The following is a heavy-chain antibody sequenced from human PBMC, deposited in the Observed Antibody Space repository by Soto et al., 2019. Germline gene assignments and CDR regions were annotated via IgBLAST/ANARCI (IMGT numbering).Heavy chain of an antibody. J-gene: IGHJ5*02. V-gene: IGHV4-61*01. D-gene: IGHD3-22*01. CDR3: ARGGSGEYDSSGHL. CDR2: IYYSGST. Sequence: LSLTCTVSGGSVSSGSYYWSWIRQPPGKGLEWIGYIYYSGSTNYNPSLKSRVTISVDTSKNQFSLKLSSVTAADTAVYYCARGGSGEYDSSGHLWGQGTPVTVSS. CDR1: GGSVSSGSYY.